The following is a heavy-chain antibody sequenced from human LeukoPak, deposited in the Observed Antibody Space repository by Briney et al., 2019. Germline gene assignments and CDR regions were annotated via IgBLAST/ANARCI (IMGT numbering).Heavy chain of an antibody. CDR1: GYSISSGYY. CDR2: IYHSGST. J-gene: IGHJ5*02. Sequence: SETLSLTCAVPGYSISSGYYWGWIRQPPGKGLEWIGSIYHSGSTYYNPSLKSRVTISVDTSKNQFSLKLSSVTAADTAVYYCARDLESYYDSSGYYGQSSWFDPWGQGTLVTVSS. V-gene: IGHV4-38-2*02. D-gene: IGHD3-22*01. CDR3: ARDLESYYDSSGYYGQSSWFDP.